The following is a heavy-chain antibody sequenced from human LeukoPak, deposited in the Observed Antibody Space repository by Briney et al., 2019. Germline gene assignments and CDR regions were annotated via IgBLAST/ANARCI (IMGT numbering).Heavy chain of an antibody. Sequence: SATLSLTRTVYGGSISTSYCSCVRQPAGKGMEWIGRIYTSGSTNYNPSRKSRVTMSVDTSNNQFTLKLSSVTAADTAVYYCARDRWHFETDCSGGSCKGWGHVYYGMDVWGQGTTVTVSS. V-gene: IGHV4-4*07. CDR2: IYTSGST. D-gene: IGHD2-15*01. J-gene: IGHJ6*02. CDR3: ARDRWHFETDCSGGSCKGWGHVYYGMDV. CDR1: GGSISTSY.